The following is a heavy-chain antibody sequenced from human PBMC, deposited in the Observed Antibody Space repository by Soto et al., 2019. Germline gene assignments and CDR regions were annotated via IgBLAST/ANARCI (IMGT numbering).Heavy chain of an antibody. J-gene: IGHJ6*03. D-gene: IGHD1-7*01. CDR3: ARASQTTPPRYYYYYMDV. CDR1: GGSFSGYY. Sequence: SETLSLTCAVYGGSFSGYYWSWIRQRPGKGLEWIGEINHSGSTNYNPSLKSRVTISVDTSKNQFSLKLSSVTAADTAVYYCARASQTTPPRYYYYYMDVWGKGTTVTVSS. CDR2: INHSGST. V-gene: IGHV4-34*01.